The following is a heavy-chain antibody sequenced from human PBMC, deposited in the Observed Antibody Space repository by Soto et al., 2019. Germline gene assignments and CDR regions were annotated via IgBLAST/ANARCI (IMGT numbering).Heavy chain of an antibody. D-gene: IGHD7-27*01. CDR3: ARYLRSNWDYYYYMDV. CDR1: GGSISSYY. CDR2: IYYSGST. V-gene: IGHV4-59*01. Sequence: SETLSLTCTVSGGSISSYYWSWIRQPPGKGLEWIGYIYYSGSTNYNPSLKSRVTISVDTSKNQFSLKLSSVTAADTAVYYCARYLRSNWDYYYYMDVWGKGTTVTVSS. J-gene: IGHJ6*03.